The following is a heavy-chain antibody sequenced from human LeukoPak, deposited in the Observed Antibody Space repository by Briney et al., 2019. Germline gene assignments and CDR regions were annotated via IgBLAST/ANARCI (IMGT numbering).Heavy chain of an antibody. Sequence: PSETLSLTCAVYGGSFSGYYWSWIRQPPGKGLEWIGEINHSGSTNYNPSLKSRVTISVDTSKNQFFLNLSSVTDADTAVYYCAGLVGRYSSGLYYYYFDYWGQGTLVTVSS. D-gene: IGHD3-22*01. J-gene: IGHJ4*02. CDR3: AGLVGRYSSGLYYYYFDY. CDR1: GGSFSGYY. V-gene: IGHV4-34*01. CDR2: INHSGST.